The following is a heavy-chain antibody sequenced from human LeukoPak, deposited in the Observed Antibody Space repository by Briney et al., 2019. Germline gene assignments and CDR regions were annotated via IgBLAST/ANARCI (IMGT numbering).Heavy chain of an antibody. CDR1: GFTVSSNY. D-gene: IGHD2-2*01. V-gene: IGHV3-66*01. CDR3: ARGLGYCSSTSCYYYYGMDV. CDR2: IYSGGST. J-gene: IGHJ6*02. Sequence: PGKSLRLSCAASGFTVSSNYMSWVRQAPGKGLEWVSVIYSGGSTYYADSVKGRFTISRDNSKNTLYLQMNSLRAEDTAVYYCARGLGYCSSTSCYYYYGMDVWGQGTTVTVSS.